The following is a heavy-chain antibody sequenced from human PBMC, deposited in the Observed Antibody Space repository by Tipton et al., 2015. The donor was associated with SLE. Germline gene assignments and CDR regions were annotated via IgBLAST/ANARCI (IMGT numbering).Heavy chain of an antibody. CDR1: GFTFSFYE. D-gene: IGHD6-19*01. J-gene: IGHJ4*02. CDR2: ISSSGNII. Sequence: SLRLSCAASGFTFSFYEMNWVRQAPGKGLEWVSYISSSGNIIHYTDSVKGRFTISRDNAKNSLYLQMNNLRAEDTAVYYCATRQGSGWYQSFDYWGQGALVTVSS. CDR3: ATRQGSGWYQSFDY. V-gene: IGHV3-48*03.